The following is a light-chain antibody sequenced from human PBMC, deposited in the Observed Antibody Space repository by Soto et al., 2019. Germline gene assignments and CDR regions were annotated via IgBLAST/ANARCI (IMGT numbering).Light chain of an antibody. CDR1: QSVISSS. CDR3: QQYGGSPRT. CDR2: DAS. V-gene: IGKV3-20*01. J-gene: IGKJ1*01. Sequence: EIVLTQSPGTLSLSPGEIATLSFSASQSVISSSLAWYQQKRGQAPRLLIHDASSRATGIPDRFSGSGSGTDFTLTISRLEPEDFAVYYCQQYGGSPRTFGQGTKVDIK.